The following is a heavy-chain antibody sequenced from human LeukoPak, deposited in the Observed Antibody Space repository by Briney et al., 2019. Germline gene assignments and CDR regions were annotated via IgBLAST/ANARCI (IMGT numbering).Heavy chain of an antibody. D-gene: IGHD2-21*02. CDR2: INPNSGGT. V-gene: IGHV1-2*02. CDR1: GYTFTGYY. Sequence: ASVKVSCKASGYTFTGYYMHWVRQAPGQGLAWMGWINPNSGGTNYAQKFQGRVTMTRDTSISTAYMELSRLRSDDTAVYYCARESCGGDCYDFDYWGQGTLVTVSS. J-gene: IGHJ4*02. CDR3: ARESCGGDCYDFDY.